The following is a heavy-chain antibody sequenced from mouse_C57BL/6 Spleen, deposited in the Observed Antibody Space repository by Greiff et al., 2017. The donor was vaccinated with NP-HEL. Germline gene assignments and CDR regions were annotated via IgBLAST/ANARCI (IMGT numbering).Heavy chain of an antibody. CDR2: ISSGGSYT. V-gene: IGHV5-6*01. Sequence: EVKLMESGGDLVKPGGSLKLSCAASGFTFSSYGMSWVRQTPDKRLEWVATISSGGSYTYYPDSVMGRFTISRDNAKNTLYLQMSSLKSEDTAMYYCARHGGGTSYWYFEVWGTGTTVTVSS. J-gene: IGHJ1*03. CDR3: ARHGGGTSYWYFEV. D-gene: IGHD4-1*01. CDR1: GFTFSSYG.